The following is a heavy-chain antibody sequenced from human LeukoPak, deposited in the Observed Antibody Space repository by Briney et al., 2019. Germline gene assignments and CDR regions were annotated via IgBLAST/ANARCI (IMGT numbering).Heavy chain of an antibody. CDR2: IGTAGDT. CDR3: ARGFPLGPNFDY. CDR1: GFTFSSYD. Sequence: GGSLRLSCAASGFTFSSYDMHWVRQATGKGLEWVSAIGTAGDTYYPGSVKGRFTISRENAKNSLYLQMNSLRAGDTAVYYCARGFPLGPNFDYWGQGTLVTVSS. V-gene: IGHV3-13*01. J-gene: IGHJ4*02.